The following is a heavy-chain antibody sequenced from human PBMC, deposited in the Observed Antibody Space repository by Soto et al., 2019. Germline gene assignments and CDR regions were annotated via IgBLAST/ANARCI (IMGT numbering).Heavy chain of an antibody. Sequence: QVQLVQSGAEVKKPGASVKVSCKASGYTFSTYGISWVRQAPGQGLEWMGWIRTYNGYTNYAQKFQGRVTMTTDTSTRTAYMELRSLRSDDTAVYYCARDGDEEANFDPWGQGTLVTVSS. V-gene: IGHV1-18*01. J-gene: IGHJ5*02. CDR2: IRTYNGYT. D-gene: IGHD4-17*01. CDR3: ARDGDEEANFDP. CDR1: GYTFSTYG.